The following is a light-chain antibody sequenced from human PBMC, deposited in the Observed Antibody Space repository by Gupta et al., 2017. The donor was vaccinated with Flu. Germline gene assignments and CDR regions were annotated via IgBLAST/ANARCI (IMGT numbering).Light chain of an antibody. V-gene: IGLV1-47*01. J-gene: IGLJ3*02. Sequence: QSVLTQPPSASETPGQRVTISCSGSNSNIGSYYVYWYQRLPGAAPKVLIYKNDQRPSGVPDRFSGSKSGTSASLAISGLRSDDEADYYCAAWDDSLRGWVFGGGTKLTVL. CDR1: NSNIGSYY. CDR3: AAWDDSLRGWV. CDR2: KND.